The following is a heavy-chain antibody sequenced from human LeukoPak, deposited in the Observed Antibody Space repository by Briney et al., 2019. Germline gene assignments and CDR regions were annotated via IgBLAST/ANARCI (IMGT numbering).Heavy chain of an antibody. V-gene: IGHV1-2*02. Sequence: ASVKVSCKASGYTFTGYYMHWVRQAPGQGLEWMGLINPNSGGTNYAQKFQGRVTMTRDTSISTAYMELSRLRSDDTAVYYCARDPLAGRIGYSSGWYVFNYFDYWGQGTLVTVSS. CDR3: ARDPLAGRIGYSSGWYVFNYFDY. CDR2: INPNSGGT. CDR1: GYTFTGYY. D-gene: IGHD6-19*01. J-gene: IGHJ4*02.